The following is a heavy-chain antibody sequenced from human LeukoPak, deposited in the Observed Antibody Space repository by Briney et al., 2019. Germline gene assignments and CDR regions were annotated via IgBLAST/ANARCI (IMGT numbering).Heavy chain of an antibody. V-gene: IGHV5-51*01. Sequence: GESLKISCKGSGYSFTSYWIGWVRQMPGKGLEWMGIIYPGDSNTRYSPSFQGQVTISADKSISTAYLQRSSLKASDTAMYYCAIYSSSWYDAFDIWGQGTMVTVSS. CDR2: IYPGDSNT. D-gene: IGHD6-13*01. J-gene: IGHJ3*02. CDR3: AIYSSSWYDAFDI. CDR1: GYSFTSYW.